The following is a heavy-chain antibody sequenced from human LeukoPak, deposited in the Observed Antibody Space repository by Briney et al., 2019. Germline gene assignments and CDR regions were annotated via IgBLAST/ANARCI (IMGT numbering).Heavy chain of an antibody. J-gene: IGHJ4*02. Sequence: SETLSLTCSVSGDSISGYYWNWIRQSPEKGLEWVAYIRSSGSINYNPSLRSRATISLDTSKNQFSLRLTSVTAADTAVYYCARMATIRGDGYHFDFWGQGTLVTVSS. CDR1: GDSISGYY. CDR2: IRSSGSI. CDR3: ARMATIRGDGYHFDF. D-gene: IGHD5-24*01. V-gene: IGHV4-59*01.